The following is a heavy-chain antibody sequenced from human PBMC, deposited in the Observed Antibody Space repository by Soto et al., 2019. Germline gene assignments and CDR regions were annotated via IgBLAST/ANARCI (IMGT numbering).Heavy chain of an antibody. J-gene: IGHJ4*02. CDR3: AKDHNYFDSGGYFQAYYFDY. Sequence: EVQLLESGGGLVQPGGSLRLSCAASGFAFSSSAISWVRQAPGKGLEWGSAISGTGGSTYYADSVKGRFTISRDNSKNTLYLQMNSLRAEDTATYYCAKDHNYFDSGGYFQAYYFDYWGQGTLVTVSS. D-gene: IGHD3-22*01. CDR1: GFAFSSSA. CDR2: ISGTGGST. V-gene: IGHV3-23*01.